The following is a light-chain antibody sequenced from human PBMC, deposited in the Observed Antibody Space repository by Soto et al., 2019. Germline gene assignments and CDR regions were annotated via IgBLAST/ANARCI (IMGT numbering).Light chain of an antibody. CDR1: ESISRDY. Sequence: EIVLTQSPGTLSLSPGQRVTLSCRASESISRDYLAWYQQRLGQAPRLLIYGASIGATGIPDRFSGSGSGTDFTLTISRLEPEDFAIYYCQQYGGVPYTFGQGTKLKIK. CDR3: QQYGGVPYT. J-gene: IGKJ2*01. V-gene: IGKV3-20*01. CDR2: GAS.